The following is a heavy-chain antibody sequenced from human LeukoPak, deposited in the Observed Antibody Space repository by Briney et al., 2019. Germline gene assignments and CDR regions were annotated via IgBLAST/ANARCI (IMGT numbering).Heavy chain of an antibody. CDR2: IIPIFGTA. CDR3: ARDLGGNGAFDI. V-gene: IGHV1-69*05. D-gene: IGHD3-3*01. J-gene: IGHJ3*02. CDR1: GGTFSSYA. Sequence: SVKVSCKASGGTFSSYAISWVRQAPGQGLEWMGRIIPIFGTANYAQKFQGRVTITTDESTSTAYMELSSLRSEDTAVYYCARDLGGNGAFDIWGQGTMVTVSS.